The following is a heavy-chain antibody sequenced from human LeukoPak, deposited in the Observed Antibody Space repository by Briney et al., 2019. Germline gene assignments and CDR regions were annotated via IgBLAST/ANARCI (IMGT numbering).Heavy chain of an antibody. CDR2: IWYDGSKK. CDR1: GFTFSSHG. V-gene: IGHV3-33*01. CDR3: TTDLKDIVVVTAIPGFDY. Sequence: GRSLRLSCAASGFTFSSHGFHWVRQAPGKGLEWVAVIWYDGSKKYYADSVKGRFTISRDDSKSTVYLQMNSLKTEDTAVYYCTTDLKDIVVVTAIPGFDYWGQGTLVTVSS. D-gene: IGHD2-21*02. J-gene: IGHJ4*02.